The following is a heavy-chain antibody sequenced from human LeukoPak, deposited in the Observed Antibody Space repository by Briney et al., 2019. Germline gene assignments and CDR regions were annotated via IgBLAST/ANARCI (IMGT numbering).Heavy chain of an antibody. CDR2: ISSSGTTI. Sequence: GGSLRLSCAASGSTFSSYEMNWVRQAPGKGLEWVSYISSSGTTIYYADSVKGRFTISRDNAKNSMYLQMNSLRAEDTAVYYCARGYDTMVRGGKHWFDPWGQGTLVTVSS. CDR3: ARGYDTMVRGGKHWFDP. J-gene: IGHJ5*02. V-gene: IGHV3-48*03. D-gene: IGHD3-10*01. CDR1: GSTFSSYE.